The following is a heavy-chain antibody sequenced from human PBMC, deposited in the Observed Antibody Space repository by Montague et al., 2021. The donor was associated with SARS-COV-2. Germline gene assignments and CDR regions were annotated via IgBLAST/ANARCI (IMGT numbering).Heavy chain of an antibody. CDR2: IYYSGST. D-gene: IGHD4-23*01. CDR1: GGSVSSRSYY. Sequence: SETRSLTCTVSGGSVSSRSYYWGWIRQPPGKGLEWIGSIYYSGSTHYNPSLKSRVTISVDTSKNQFSPKLSSVTAADTAVYYCARRGDYGGPRFDYWGQGTLVTVSS. V-gene: IGHV4-39*01. J-gene: IGHJ4*02. CDR3: ARRGDYGGPRFDY.